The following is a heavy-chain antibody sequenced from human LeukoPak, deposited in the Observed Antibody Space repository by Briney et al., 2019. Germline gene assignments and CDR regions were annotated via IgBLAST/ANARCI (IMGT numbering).Heavy chain of an antibody. CDR2: MSVSAEST. Sequence: PGGSLRLSCAASGFIFSNFAMSWVRQAPGKGLEWVSSMSVSAESTFYADSVKGRFTISRDNSKSTLHLQMNNLRAEDTAVYYCARGRVEMATNYFDNWGQGALVTVSS. D-gene: IGHD5-24*01. J-gene: IGHJ4*02. CDR1: GFIFSNFA. CDR3: ARGRVEMATNYFDN. V-gene: IGHV3-23*01.